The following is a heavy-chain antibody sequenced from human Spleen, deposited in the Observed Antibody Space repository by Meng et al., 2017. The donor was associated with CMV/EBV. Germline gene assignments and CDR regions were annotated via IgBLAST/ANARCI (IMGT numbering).Heavy chain of an antibody. CDR1: GGTFIKYT. CDR3: ARMGPALPYNWFDP. J-gene: IGHJ5*02. CDR2: IVPFLDIA. Sequence: SVKVSCKASGGTFIKYTISWVRQAPGQGLEWMGRIVPFLDIANYAQKFRGRITITADKSTNTTYMKLSSLSSDDTAVYYCARMGPALPYNWFDPWGQGTRVTVSS. V-gene: IGHV1-69*02.